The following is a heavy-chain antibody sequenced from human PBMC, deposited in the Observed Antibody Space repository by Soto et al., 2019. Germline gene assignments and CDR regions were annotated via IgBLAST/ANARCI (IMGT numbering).Heavy chain of an antibody. CDR1: GYTFTSYD. Sequence: PSVKLSCKASGYTFTSYDINWVRQATGQGLEWMGWMNPNSGNTGYAQKFQGRVTMTRNTSISTAYMELSSLRSEDTAVYYCARGIERYFDWLSSTNDYWGQGTLVTVSS. D-gene: IGHD3-9*01. CDR3: ARGIERYFDWLSSTNDY. CDR2: MNPNSGNT. J-gene: IGHJ4*02. V-gene: IGHV1-8*01.